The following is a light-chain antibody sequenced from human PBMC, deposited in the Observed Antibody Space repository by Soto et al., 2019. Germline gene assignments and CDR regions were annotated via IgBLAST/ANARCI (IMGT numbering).Light chain of an antibody. CDR2: GNR. V-gene: IGLV1-40*01. CDR3: QAYDYSLTASV. CDR1: SSNLGAGYD. J-gene: IGLJ3*02. Sequence: QTVVTQPPSVSGAPGQRVTISCTGNSSNLGAGYDVHWYQQLPGAAPKLVIFGNRNRPSGVPERFSGSKSGTSASLAITGLQAEYEADYYCQAYDYSLTASVFGGGTKVTVL.